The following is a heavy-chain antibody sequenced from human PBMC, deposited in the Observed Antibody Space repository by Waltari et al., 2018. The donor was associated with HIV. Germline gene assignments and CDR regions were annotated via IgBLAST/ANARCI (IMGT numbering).Heavy chain of an antibody. CDR3: AREGFCSNGVCSHYYGMDV. CDR2: ISTSSRYI. D-gene: IGHD2-8*01. V-gene: IGHV3-21*01. J-gene: IGHJ6*02. Sequence: EVQLVESGGGLVKPGGALSLSCAASGLTFSSYSMTWVREAPGKGLEWVSSISTSSRYIYYADSLKGRFTISRDNAKNSLYLQMNSLRAEDTAVYYCAREGFCSNGVCSHYYGMDVWGQGTTVTVSS. CDR1: GLTFSSYS.